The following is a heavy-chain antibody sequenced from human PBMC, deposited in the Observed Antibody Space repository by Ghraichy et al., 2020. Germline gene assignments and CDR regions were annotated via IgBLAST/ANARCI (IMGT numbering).Heavy chain of an antibody. J-gene: IGHJ4*02. D-gene: IGHD5-24*01. CDR3: AHLSFADGGFDY. CDR1: GFSLTTGEVG. V-gene: IGHV2-5*02. Sequence: SGPTLVKPTQTLTLTCRFSGFSLTTGEVGVAWIRQAPGKALECLALIFWDYGPRFRFSLKNKISISQDTYNSRVILTMTNMDPVDTAKYFCAHLSFADGGFDYWGQGALVTVSS. CDR2: IFWDYGP.